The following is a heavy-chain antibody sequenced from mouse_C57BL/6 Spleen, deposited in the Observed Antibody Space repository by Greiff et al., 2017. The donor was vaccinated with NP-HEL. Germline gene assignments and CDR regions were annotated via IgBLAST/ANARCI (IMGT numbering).Heavy chain of an antibody. Sequence: EVMLVESGGDLVKPGGSLKLSCAASGFTFSSYGMSWVRQTPDKRLEWVATISSGGSYTYYPDSVKGRFTISRDNAKNTLYLQMSSLKSEDTAMYYCARQGGNYPAWFAYWGQGTLVTVSA. CDR3: ARQGGNYPAWFAY. CDR1: GFTFSSYG. D-gene: IGHD2-1*01. V-gene: IGHV5-6*01. CDR2: ISSGGSYT. J-gene: IGHJ3*01.